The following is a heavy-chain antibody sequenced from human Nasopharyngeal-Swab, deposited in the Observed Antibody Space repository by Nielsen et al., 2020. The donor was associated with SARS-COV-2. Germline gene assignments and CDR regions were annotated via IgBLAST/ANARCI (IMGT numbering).Heavy chain of an antibody. CDR2: IYSGGSST. D-gene: IGHD1-26*01. CDR1: GFTFSSYA. J-gene: IGHJ4*02. CDR3: AKDQGSYYDY. Sequence: GASLKISCAASGFTFSSYAMSWVRQAPGKGLEWASVIYSGGSSTYYADSVKGRFTISRDNSKNTLYLQMNSLRAEDTAVYYCAKDQGSYYDYWGQGTLVTVSS. V-gene: IGHV3-23*03.